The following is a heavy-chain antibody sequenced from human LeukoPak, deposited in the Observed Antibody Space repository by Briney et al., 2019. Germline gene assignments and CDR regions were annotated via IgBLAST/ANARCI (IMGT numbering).Heavy chain of an antibody. CDR3: ARTLPHILLMVYADWYFDL. V-gene: IGHV3-30-3*01. CDR2: ISYDGSNK. D-gene: IGHD2-8*01. Sequence: GRSLRLSCAASGFTFSSYAMHWVRQAPGKGLEWVAVISYDGSNKYYADSVKGRFTISRDNSENSLFLQMNSLRPDDTAVYYCARTLPHILLMVYADWYFDLWGRGTLVTVSS. J-gene: IGHJ2*01. CDR1: GFTFSSYA.